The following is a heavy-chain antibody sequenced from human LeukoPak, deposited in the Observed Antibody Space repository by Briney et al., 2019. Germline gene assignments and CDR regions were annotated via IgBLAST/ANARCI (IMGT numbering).Heavy chain of an antibody. J-gene: IGHJ4*02. V-gene: IGHV3-23*01. Sequence: GGSLRLSCLTSGFTLSTNAMSWVRQAPGKGLEWISGIGGSGASTYYADSVKGRFTISRDDSRNTLYLQMNSLRGDDTAVYYCAKDVGKWESLHFFDYWGQGTLVTVSS. CDR3: AKDVGKWESLHFFDY. CDR1: GFTLSTNA. CDR2: IGGSGAST. D-gene: IGHD1-26*01.